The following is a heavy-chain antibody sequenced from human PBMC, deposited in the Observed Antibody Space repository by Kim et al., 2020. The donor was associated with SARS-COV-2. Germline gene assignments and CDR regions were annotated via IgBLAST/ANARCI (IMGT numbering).Heavy chain of an antibody. D-gene: IGHD3-9*01. CDR1: GGSFSGYY. CDR2: INHSGST. CDR3: ARGPWLRYFDWLPQDYGMGA. J-gene: IGHJ6*02. V-gene: IGHV4-34*01. Sequence: SETLSLTCAVYGGSFSGYYCSWIRQPPGKGLEWIGEINHSGSTNYNPSLKSRVTISVDTSKNQFSLKLSSVTAADTAVYYCARGPWLRYFDWLPQDYGMGAWGPGTTVTVSS.